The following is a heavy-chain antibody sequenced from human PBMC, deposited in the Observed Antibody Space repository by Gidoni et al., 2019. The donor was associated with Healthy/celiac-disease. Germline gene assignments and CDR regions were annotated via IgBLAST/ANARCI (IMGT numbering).Heavy chain of an antibody. V-gene: IGHV2-26*03. J-gene: IGHJ3*02. Sequence: QVTLKESGPVLVKPTATLTLTFTISGFSLSNARMGLSWIRKPPGKALECLAHIFSNDEKSYRTSLKRRLTISKDTSKSQVVLTMTNMDTVDTDTYYCARYTAMGAFDIWGQGKMVTVSS. D-gene: IGHD5-18*01. CDR1: GFSLSNARMG. CDR3: ARYTAMGAFDI. CDR2: IFSNDEK.